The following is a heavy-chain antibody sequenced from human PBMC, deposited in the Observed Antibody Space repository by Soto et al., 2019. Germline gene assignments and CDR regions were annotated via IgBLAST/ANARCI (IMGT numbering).Heavy chain of an antibody. D-gene: IGHD3-10*01. CDR1: GGTFSSYA. V-gene: IGHV1-69*13. J-gene: IGHJ6*02. Sequence: GASVKVSCKASGGTFSSYAISWVRQAPGQGLEWMGGIIPIFGTANYAQKFQGRVTITADESTSTAYMELSSLRSEDTGVYYCARADRYYGSGFAYYGMDVWGQGTTVTVSS. CDR2: IIPIFGTA. CDR3: ARADRYYGSGFAYYGMDV.